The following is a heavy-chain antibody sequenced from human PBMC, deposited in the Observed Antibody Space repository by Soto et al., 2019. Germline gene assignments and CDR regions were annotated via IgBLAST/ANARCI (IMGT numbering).Heavy chain of an antibody. CDR2: IVVGSGNT. D-gene: IGHD4-17*01. J-gene: IGHJ4*02. Sequence: KVSCKASGFTFTSSAIQWVRQARGQRLEWIGWIVVGSGNTNYAQKFQERVTITRDMSTSTAYMELSSLRSEDTAVYYCAADLEMTTIYDYWGQGTLVTVSS. V-gene: IGHV1-58*02. CDR1: GFTFTSSA. CDR3: AADLEMTTIYDY.